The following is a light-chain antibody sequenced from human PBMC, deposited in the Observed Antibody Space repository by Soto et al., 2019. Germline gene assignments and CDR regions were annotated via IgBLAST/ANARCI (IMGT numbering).Light chain of an antibody. J-gene: IGLJ2*01. CDR1: SSDVGGYNY. V-gene: IGLV2-14*03. CDR3: SSYTNRSTLVF. CDR2: DVT. Sequence: QSVLTQPASVSGSPGQSITISCTGTSSDVGGYNYVSWYQQHPGKAPKLMIYDVTNRPSGVSNRFSGSKSGNTASLTISGLQAEDEADYYCSSYTNRSTLVFFVGGTKLTVL.